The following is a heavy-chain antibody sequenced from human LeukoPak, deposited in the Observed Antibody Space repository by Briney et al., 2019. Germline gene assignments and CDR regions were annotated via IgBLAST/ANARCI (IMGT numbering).Heavy chain of an antibody. J-gene: IGHJ1*01. CDR1: GYTFTSYA. D-gene: IGHD6-13*01. CDR2: INTNTGNP. Sequence: ASVKVSCKASGYTFTSYAMNWVRQAPGQGREWMGWINTNTGNPTYAQGFTGRFVFSLDASVSTAYLQISSLKAEDTAVYYCARVFDSSSWYGYFQHWGQGTLVTVSS. V-gene: IGHV7-4-1*02. CDR3: ARVFDSSSWYGYFQH.